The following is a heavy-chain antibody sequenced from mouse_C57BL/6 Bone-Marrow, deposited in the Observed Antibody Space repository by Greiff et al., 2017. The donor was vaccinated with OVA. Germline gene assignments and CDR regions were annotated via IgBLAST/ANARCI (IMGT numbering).Heavy chain of an antibody. CDR1: GFTFSDYG. J-gene: IGHJ3*01. CDR2: ISSGSSTI. CDR3: ARPGYYGSSYSWFAY. D-gene: IGHD1-1*01. V-gene: IGHV5-17*01. Sequence: EVMLVESGGGLVKPGGSLKLSCAASGFTFSDYGMHWVRQAPEKGLEWVAYISSGSSTIYSADTVKGRFTISRDNAKNTLFLQMTRLRSEDTAMYYCARPGYYGSSYSWFAYWGQGTLVTVSA.